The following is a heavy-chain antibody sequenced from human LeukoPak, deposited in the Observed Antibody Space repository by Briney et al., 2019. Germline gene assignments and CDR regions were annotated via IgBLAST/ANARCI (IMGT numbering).Heavy chain of an antibody. D-gene: IGHD4-17*01. CDR2: IYYSGTT. Sequence: SETLSLTCTVSGGSISYYYWSWIRQSPGKGLEWIGYIYYSGTTNYNPSLKSQVTISVDTSKNQFSPQLRSVTAADTAVYYCAREDPQTTVPEGMDVWGQGTTVTVSS. CDR3: AREDPQTTVPEGMDV. V-gene: IGHV4-59*01. J-gene: IGHJ6*02. CDR1: GGSISYYY.